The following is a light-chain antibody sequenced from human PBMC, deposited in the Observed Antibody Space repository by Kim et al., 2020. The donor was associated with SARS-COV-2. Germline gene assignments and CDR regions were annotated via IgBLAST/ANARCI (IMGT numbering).Light chain of an antibody. J-gene: IGLJ2*01. CDR2: DVS. CDR1: SSDVGGYNY. V-gene: IGLV2-14*03. CDR3: SSYTSSSTLGV. Sequence: QSALTQPASVSGSPGQSITISCTGTSSDVGGYNYVSWYQQHPGKAPKLMIYDVSIRPSEISNRFSGSKSGNTASLTISGLQAEDEADYYCSSYTSSSTLGVFGGGTKVTVL.